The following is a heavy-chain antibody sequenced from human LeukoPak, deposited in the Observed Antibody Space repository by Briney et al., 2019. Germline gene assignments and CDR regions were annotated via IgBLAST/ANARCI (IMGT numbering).Heavy chain of an antibody. D-gene: IGHD3-10*01. Sequence: PPGGSLRLSCAASGFTFSSYAMSWVRQAPGKGLEWVSAISGSGGSTYYADSVKGRFTISRDNSKNTLFLQMNSLRAEDTALYYCARERGRGVISPYFDYWGQGTLVTVSS. V-gene: IGHV3-23*01. CDR1: GFTFSSYA. CDR2: ISGSGGST. J-gene: IGHJ4*02. CDR3: ARERGRGVISPYFDY.